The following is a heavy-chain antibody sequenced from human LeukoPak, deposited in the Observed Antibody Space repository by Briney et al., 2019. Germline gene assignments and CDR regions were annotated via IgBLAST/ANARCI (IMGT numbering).Heavy chain of an antibody. CDR2: IYYSGST. J-gene: IGHJ2*01. D-gene: IGHD4-17*01. V-gene: IGHV4-39*01. Sequence: SETLSLTCTVSGGSISSSSYYWGWIRQPPGKGLEWIGSIYYSGSTYYNPSLKSRVTISVDTSKNQFSLKLSSVTAADAAVYYCARRDGDYWYFDLWGRGTLVTVSS. CDR1: GGSISSSSYY. CDR3: ARRDGDYWYFDL.